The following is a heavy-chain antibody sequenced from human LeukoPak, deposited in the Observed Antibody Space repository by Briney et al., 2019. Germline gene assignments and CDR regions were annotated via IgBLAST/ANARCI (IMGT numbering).Heavy chain of an antibody. J-gene: IGHJ4*02. CDR2: IYYSGST. CDR1: GGAISNYY. Sequence: PSETLSLTCTVSGGAISNYYWSWIRQPPGKGLEWIGYIYYSGSTYYNPSLKSRVTISVDTSKNQFSLKLSSVTAADTAIYYCARVRYYEGSHVSGWGQGTLVTVSS. CDR3: ARVRYYEGSHVSG. V-gene: IGHV4-59*08. D-gene: IGHD3-22*01.